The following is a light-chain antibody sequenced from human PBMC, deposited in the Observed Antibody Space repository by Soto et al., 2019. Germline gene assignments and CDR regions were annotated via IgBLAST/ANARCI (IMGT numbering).Light chain of an antibody. V-gene: IGLV1-51*01. CDR2: DNN. CDR1: SSNIGNNY. J-gene: IGLJ3*02. CDR3: GTWDSSLSANGV. Sequence: QSVLTQPPSVSAAPGQKVTISCFGSSSNIGNNYVSWYQQLPGTAPKLLIYDNNKRPSGIPDRFSGSKSGTSATLGITGLQTGDEADYYCGTWDSSLSANGVFGGGTKLTVL.